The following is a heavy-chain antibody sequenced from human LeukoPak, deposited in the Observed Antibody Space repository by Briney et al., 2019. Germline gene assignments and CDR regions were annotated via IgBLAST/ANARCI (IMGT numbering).Heavy chain of an antibody. D-gene: IGHD3-16*02. V-gene: IGHV3-53*01. J-gene: IGHJ4*02. CDR1: GFTVSSNY. Sequence: PGGSLRLSCAASGFTVSSNYMSWVRQAPGKGLEWVSVIYSGGSTYYADSVKGRFTISRDNAKNTLYLQVNSLRTEDTAVYYCARGVVVTATSGNDYWGQGTLVTVSS. CDR2: IYSGGST. CDR3: ARGVVVTATSGNDY.